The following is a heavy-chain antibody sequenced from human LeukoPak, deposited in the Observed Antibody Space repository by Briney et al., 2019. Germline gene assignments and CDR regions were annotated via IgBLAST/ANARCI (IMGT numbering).Heavy chain of an antibody. CDR1: GFTFRSYV. D-gene: IGHD5-12*01. CDR2: ISRSGRTI. CDR3: ARVYSGSWYFDL. Sequence: QPGRSLRLSCAASGFTFRSYVMHWVRQAPGKGLEWFSYISRSGRTIYDADSVKGRFTISRDNAKNSLYLQMNSLRAEDTAVYYCARVYSGSWYFDLWGRGTLVTVSS. V-gene: IGHV3-48*03. J-gene: IGHJ2*01.